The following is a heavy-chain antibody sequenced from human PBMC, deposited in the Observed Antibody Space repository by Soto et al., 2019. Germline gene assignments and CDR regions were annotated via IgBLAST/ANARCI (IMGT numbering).Heavy chain of an antibody. CDR2: IYTSGST. Sequence: SETLSLTCTVSGGSISSYYWSWIRQPAGKGLEWIGRIYTSGSTNYNPSLKSRVTMSVDTSKNQFSLKLSSVTAADTAVYYCARELSYYDILTGYSTLGYFDYWGQGTLVTVSS. J-gene: IGHJ4*02. D-gene: IGHD3-9*01. CDR3: ARELSYYDILTGYSTLGYFDY. CDR1: GGSISSYY. V-gene: IGHV4-4*07.